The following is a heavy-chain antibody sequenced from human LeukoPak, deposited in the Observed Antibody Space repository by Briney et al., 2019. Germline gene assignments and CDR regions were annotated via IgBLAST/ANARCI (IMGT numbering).Heavy chain of an antibody. CDR3: AKGSGYDPLDY. Sequence: GGSLRLSCAASGFTFSSYAMSWVRQAPGKGLEWVSRISGSGGSIYYADSVRGRFTISRDKSKNTLYLQMNSLRAEDTAVYYCAKGSGYDPLDYWGQGTLVTVSS. D-gene: IGHD5-12*01. V-gene: IGHV3-23*01. CDR1: GFTFSSYA. CDR2: ISGSGGSI. J-gene: IGHJ4*02.